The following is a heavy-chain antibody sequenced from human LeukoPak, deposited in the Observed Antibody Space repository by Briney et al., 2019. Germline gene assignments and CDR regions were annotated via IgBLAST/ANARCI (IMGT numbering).Heavy chain of an antibody. CDR1: GGSISNYY. V-gene: IGHV4-59*01. D-gene: IGHD1-26*01. Sequence: SETLSLTCTVSGGSISNYYWSWIRQPPGEGLEWIGLISYTGSTNYNPSLKSRVTVSVDTSKNQFSLKVTSVTAADTAVHYCARTIKSGNYYWFDPWGQGTLVSVSS. CDR2: ISYTGST. CDR3: ARTIKSGNYYWFDP. J-gene: IGHJ5*02.